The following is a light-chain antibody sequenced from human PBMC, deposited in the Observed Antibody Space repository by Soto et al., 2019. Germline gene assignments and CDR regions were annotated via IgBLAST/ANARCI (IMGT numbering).Light chain of an antibody. CDR1: SSDVGGYNY. V-gene: IGLV2-14*03. CDR2: DVS. Sequence: QSVLGQAVSGCGAPGQSITITCTSTSSDVGGYNYVSWDQHHPGKGPKLMIYDVSNRPSGVSNRFSGSKSGNTASLTISGLQPEDEADYYCSSYTTSNTRQIVFGTGTRSPS. CDR3: SSYTTSNTRQIV. J-gene: IGLJ1*01.